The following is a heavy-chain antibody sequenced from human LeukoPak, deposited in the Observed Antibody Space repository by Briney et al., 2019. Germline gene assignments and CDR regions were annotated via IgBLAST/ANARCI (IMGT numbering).Heavy chain of an antibody. V-gene: IGHV3-7*01. CDR3: VREGEDNTSPPYDY. Sequence: GGSLRLSCAASGFTFSRQWMSRVRQAPGRGLDWVANIKPDGSAQYYVDSVKGRFTITRDNAKNSLYLQMSSLRAEDTAMYYCVREGEDNTSPPYDYWGQETLVTVSA. CDR1: GFTFSRQW. CDR2: IKPDGSAQ. J-gene: IGHJ4*02. D-gene: IGHD3-16*01.